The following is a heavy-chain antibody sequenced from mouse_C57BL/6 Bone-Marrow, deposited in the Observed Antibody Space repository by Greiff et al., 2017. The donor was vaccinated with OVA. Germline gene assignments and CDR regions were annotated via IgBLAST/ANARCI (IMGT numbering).Heavy chain of an antibody. CDR1: GYTFTSYW. CDR3: ARKFYYYGSSLDY. CDR2: INPSNGGT. Sequence: VKLQQPGTELVKPGASVKLSCKASGYTFTSYWMHWVKQRPGQGLEWIGNINPSNGGTNYNEKFKSKATLTVDKSSSTAYMQLSSLTSEDSAVYYCARKFYYYGSSLDYWGQGTTLTVSS. J-gene: IGHJ2*01. D-gene: IGHD1-1*01. V-gene: IGHV1-53*01.